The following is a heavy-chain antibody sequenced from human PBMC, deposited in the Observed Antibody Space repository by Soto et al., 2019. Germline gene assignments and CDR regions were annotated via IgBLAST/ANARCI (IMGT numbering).Heavy chain of an antibody. CDR1: GDSISSGGYS. J-gene: IGHJ4*02. CDR2: IYHSGGT. Sequence: QLQLQESGSGLVKPSQTLSLNCAVSGDSISSGGYSWNWIRQPPGKDLEWIGYIYHSGGTDYNPSLKSRVTITVDSSNNQFSLKLNSVTAADTAVYYCARDSRSGYYLEYWGQGTLVTVSS. CDR3: ARDSRSGYYLEY. V-gene: IGHV4-30-2*01. D-gene: IGHD3-22*01.